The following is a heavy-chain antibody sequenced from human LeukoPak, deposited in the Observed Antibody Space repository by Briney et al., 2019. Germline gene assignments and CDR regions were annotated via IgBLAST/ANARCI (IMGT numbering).Heavy chain of an antibody. CDR1: VFTFISYE. CDR3: ARDGRGYDILNGYYYYYYYGMDV. D-gene: IGHD3-9*01. J-gene: IGHJ6*02. CDR2: IISSGSTI. Sequence: VGSLRLSCAASVFTFISYEMNWVLQAPGKGLECVSYIISSGSTIYYADSVKGRFTISTDNAKNSLYPQMNSLRAEETAVYYCARDGRGYDILNGYYYYYYYGMDVWGQGTTVTVYS. V-gene: IGHV3-48*03.